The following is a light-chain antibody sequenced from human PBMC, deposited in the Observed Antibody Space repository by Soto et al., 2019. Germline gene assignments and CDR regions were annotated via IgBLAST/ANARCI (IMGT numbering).Light chain of an antibody. J-gene: IGKJ1*01. V-gene: IGKV1-5*01. CDR1: RSISDW. CDR3: QQYGSSPAT. Sequence: DIQMTQSPSSLSPSVGDRVTITCRASRSISDWLAWCQQKPGKAPELLIFDASNLKSGVSSRFSGSGSGTEFTLTISRLQPDDVATYYCQQYGSSPATFGQGTKVDIK. CDR2: DAS.